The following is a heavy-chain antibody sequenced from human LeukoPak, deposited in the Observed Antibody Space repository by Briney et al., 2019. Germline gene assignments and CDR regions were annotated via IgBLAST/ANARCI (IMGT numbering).Heavy chain of an antibody. Sequence: PGGSLRLSCAASGFNLDYHAMHWVRQAPGKGLEWVALISFDGREKNYADSVKGRFTISRDNSKNTLYLQMSSLGAVDAAVYYCARGGGYCSSTSCYLSPDFDFWGQGTLVTVSS. CDR1: GFNLDYHA. V-gene: IGHV3-30*15. CDR3: ARGGGYCSSTSCYLSPDFDF. J-gene: IGHJ4*02. D-gene: IGHD2-2*01. CDR2: ISFDGREK.